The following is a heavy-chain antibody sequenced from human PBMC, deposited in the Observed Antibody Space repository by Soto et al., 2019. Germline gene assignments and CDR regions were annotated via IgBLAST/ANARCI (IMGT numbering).Heavy chain of an antibody. D-gene: IGHD6-13*01. J-gene: IGHJ3*02. V-gene: IGHV3-13*01. Sequence: GALRLSCAASGFTFSSYDMHWVRQATGKGLEWVSAIGTAGDTYYPGSVKGRFTISRENAKNSLYLQMNSLRAGDTAVYYCARGIAAAGTSRAFDIWGQGTMVTVSS. CDR2: IGTAGDT. CDR1: GFTFSSYD. CDR3: ARGIAAAGTSRAFDI.